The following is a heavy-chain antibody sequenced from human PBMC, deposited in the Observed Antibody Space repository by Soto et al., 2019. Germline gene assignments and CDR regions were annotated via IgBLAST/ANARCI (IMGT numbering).Heavy chain of an antibody. V-gene: IGHV4-39*01. CDR2: IYDAGTT. CDR1: GASISRIGFH. J-gene: IGHJ4*02. D-gene: IGHD3-10*01. CDR3: ARRGSGHTFDY. Sequence: QVPLQESGPGLVKPSETLSLTCAVSGASISRIGFHWGWIRQPPGQGLEWIGSIYDAGTTFYNSSLKSRVTISADTSKNHFSLRLTSVTAADTAVYYCARRGSGHTFDYWGQGTLVTVSS.